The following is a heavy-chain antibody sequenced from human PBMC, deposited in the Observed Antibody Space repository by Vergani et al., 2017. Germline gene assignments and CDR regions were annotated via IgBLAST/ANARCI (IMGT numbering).Heavy chain of an antibody. CDR2: TYYRSKWDN. J-gene: IGHJ6*03. V-gene: IGHV6-1*01. D-gene: IGHD2-2*01. CDR3: ARGGYCSSTSCYRWSTDCYYYMDV. CDR1: GDSVSSNSAA. Sequence: QVQLQQSGPGLVKPSQTLSLTCAISGDSVSSNSAAWNWIRQSPSRGLEWLGRTYYRSKWDNDYAVSVKSRITIYPDTSKNQFSLQLNSVTPEDTAVYYCARGGYCSSTSCYRWSTDCYYYMDVWGRGTTVTGSS.